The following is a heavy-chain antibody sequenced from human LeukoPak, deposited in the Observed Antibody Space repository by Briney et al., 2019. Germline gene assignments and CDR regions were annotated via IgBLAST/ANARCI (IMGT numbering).Heavy chain of an antibody. J-gene: IGHJ4*02. CDR3: ARGGHRQIDF. Sequence: PGGSLRLSCEASGFTFSNYWMTWVRQSPGKGLEWVAIINPDGSDKSYVDSVKGRFTISRDNAKNSLYLQMSNLRAEDTAVYYCARGGHRQIDFWGQGTLVTVSS. CDR2: INPDGSDK. V-gene: IGHV3-7*01. CDR1: GFTFSNYW.